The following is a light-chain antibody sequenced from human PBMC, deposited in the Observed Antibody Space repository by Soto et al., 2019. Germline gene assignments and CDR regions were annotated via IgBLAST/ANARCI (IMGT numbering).Light chain of an antibody. J-gene: IGKJ1*01. Sequence: DIVMTQSPDSLAVSLGERATINCKSSQSVLYSSNNKHYLAWYQQKPGQPPKLLIYWASTRESGVPDRFSGGGSGTDFTLTISRLQAEDVAAYYCQQYHSTPWTFGQGTKVDIK. V-gene: IGKV4-1*01. CDR1: QSVLYSSNNKHY. CDR2: WAS. CDR3: QQYHSTPWT.